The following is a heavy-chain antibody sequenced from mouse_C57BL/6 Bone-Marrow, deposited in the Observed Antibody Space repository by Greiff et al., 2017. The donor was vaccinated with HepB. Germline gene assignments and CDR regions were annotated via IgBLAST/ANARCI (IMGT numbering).Heavy chain of an antibody. CDR1: GYSFTDYN. V-gene: IGHV1-39*01. CDR3: ARCDDYGWFAY. D-gene: IGHD2-4*01. J-gene: IGHJ3*01. Sequence: EVKLVESGPELVKPGASVKISCKASGYSFTDYNMNWVRQSKGKSLEWIGVINPNYGTTSYNQKFKGKATLTVDQSTSTGYMQLNRLTSEDSAVYYCARCDDYGWFAYWGQGTLVTVSA. CDR2: INPNYGTT.